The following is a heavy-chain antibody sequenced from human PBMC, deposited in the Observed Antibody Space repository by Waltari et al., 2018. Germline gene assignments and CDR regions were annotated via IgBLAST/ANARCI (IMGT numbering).Heavy chain of an antibody. CDR2: ISWNSGSI. CDR1: GFPFHDYA. Sequence: EVQLVESGGGLVQPGRSLRLSCAASGFPFHDYAMHWVRPVPGKGLGWVSGISWNSGSIGYADSVKGRFTISRDNAKNSLYLQMNSLRAEDTALYYCAKDPYPYGDYGGYYFDYWGQGTLVTVSS. V-gene: IGHV3-9*01. D-gene: IGHD4-17*01. CDR3: AKDPYPYGDYGGYYFDY. J-gene: IGHJ4*02.